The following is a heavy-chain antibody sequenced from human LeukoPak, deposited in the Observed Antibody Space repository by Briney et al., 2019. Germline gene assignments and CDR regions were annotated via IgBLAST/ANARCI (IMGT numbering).Heavy chain of an antibody. Sequence: ASVTVSCKSSGYTFTDYYMHWVRQAPGQGLEWMGWINPNSGGTNYAQKFQGRVTMTRDTSISTAYMELSWLKSDDTALYYCATAGGYSYGYYGMDVWGQGTTVTVSS. CDR3: ATAGGYSYGYYGMDV. D-gene: IGHD5-18*01. V-gene: IGHV1-2*02. CDR2: INPNSGGT. J-gene: IGHJ6*02. CDR1: GYTFTDYY.